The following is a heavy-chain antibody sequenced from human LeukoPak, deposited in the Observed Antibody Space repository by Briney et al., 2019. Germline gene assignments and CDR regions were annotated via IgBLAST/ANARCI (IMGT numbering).Heavy chain of an antibody. Sequence: GGSLRLSCAASGFTVSSDWMYWVRQAPGKGPVWVSRINPDGTYIDYADSVKGRFTISRDDAKNTLYLQMNSLRADDTALYYCSKDLGLWGQVTLVTVSS. J-gene: IGHJ4*02. V-gene: IGHV3-74*01. CDR1: GFTVSSDW. CDR3: SKDLGL. D-gene: IGHD1-26*01. CDR2: INPDGTYI.